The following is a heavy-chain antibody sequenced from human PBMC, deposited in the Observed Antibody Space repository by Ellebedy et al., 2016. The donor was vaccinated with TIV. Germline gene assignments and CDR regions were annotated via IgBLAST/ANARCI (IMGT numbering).Heavy chain of an antibody. V-gene: IGHV3-23*01. CDR3: AKRVTMVREVITYYHYAMDV. CDR2: LSGSGGST. D-gene: IGHD3-10*01. J-gene: IGHJ6*02. Sequence: GESLKISCVASGFTFSSYAMSWVRQAPGKGLEWVSSLSGSGGSTYYADSVKSRFTISRDNSKNTLYLQMNSLRAEDTAVYYCAKRVTMVREVITYYHYAMDVWGQGTTVTVSS. CDR1: GFTFSSYA.